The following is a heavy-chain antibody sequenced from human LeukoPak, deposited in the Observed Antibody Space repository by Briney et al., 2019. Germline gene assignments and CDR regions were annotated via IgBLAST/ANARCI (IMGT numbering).Heavy chain of an antibody. J-gene: IGHJ3*02. V-gene: IGHV1-69*13. CDR1: GGTFSSYA. Sequence: SVKVSCKASGGTFSSYAISWVRRAPGQGLEWMGGIIPIFGTANYAQKFQGRVTITADESTSTAYMELSSLRSEDTAVYYCARGGVSGRSDAFDIWGQGTMVTVSS. CDR2: IIPIFGTA. CDR3: ARGGVSGRSDAFDI. D-gene: IGHD1-26*01.